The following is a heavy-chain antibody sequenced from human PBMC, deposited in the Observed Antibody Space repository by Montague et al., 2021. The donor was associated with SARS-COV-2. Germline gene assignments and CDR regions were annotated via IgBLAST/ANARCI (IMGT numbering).Heavy chain of an antibody. Sequence: SLRLSCAASGLTFSSYAMHWVRQAPGKGLEWVAVISYDGSNKYYADSVKGRFTISRDNSKNTLYLRMNSLRAEDTAVYYCARTYSGSYFGAFDIWGQGTMVTVSS. CDR3: ARTYSGSYFGAFDI. CDR1: GLTFSSYA. V-gene: IGHV3-30-3*01. D-gene: IGHD1-26*01. J-gene: IGHJ3*02. CDR2: ISYDGSNK.